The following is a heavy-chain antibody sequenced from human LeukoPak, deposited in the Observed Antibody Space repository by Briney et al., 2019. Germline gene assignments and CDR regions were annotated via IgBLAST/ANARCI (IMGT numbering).Heavy chain of an antibody. CDR1: GFSFHGYG. V-gene: IGHV3-30*18. CDR2: ISYDGSNK. D-gene: IGHD5-12*01. J-gene: IGHJ4*02. Sequence: GGSLRLSCAASGFSFHGYGMHWFRQAPGKGLEWVAVISYDGSNKYYADFVKGRFTISRDNSKNTLSLQMDGLIPEDTAVYYCAKSVASDAYWGQGTLVTVSS. CDR3: AKSVASDAY.